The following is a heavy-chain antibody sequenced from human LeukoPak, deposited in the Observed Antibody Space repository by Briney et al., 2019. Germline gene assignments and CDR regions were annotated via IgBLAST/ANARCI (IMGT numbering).Heavy chain of an antibody. D-gene: IGHD3-3*01. Sequence: SETLSLTCAVHGGSFSGYYWSWIRQPPGKGLEWIGYIFYSGGTNYNPSLKSRVTISVDTSKNQFSLKLSSVTAADTAVYYCARTGTYYDFWSGYSELDWFDPWGQGTLVTVSS. J-gene: IGHJ5*02. V-gene: IGHV4-59*01. CDR3: ARTGTYYDFWSGYSELDWFDP. CDR2: IFYSGGT. CDR1: GGSFSGYY.